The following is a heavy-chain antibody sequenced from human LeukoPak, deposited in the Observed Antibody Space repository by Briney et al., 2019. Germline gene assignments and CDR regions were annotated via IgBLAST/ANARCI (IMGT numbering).Heavy chain of an antibody. CDR1: GYSFTSYW. D-gene: IGHD6-13*01. J-gene: IGHJ4*02. Sequence: GESLKISCKGSGYSFTSYWISWVRQMPGKGLEWMGRIDPSDSYTNYSPSFQGHVTISADKSISTAYLQWSSLKASDTAMYYCTRHRYSSSWYSFDYWGQGTLVTVSS. CDR3: TRHRYSSSWYSFDY. CDR2: IDPSDSYT. V-gene: IGHV5-10-1*01.